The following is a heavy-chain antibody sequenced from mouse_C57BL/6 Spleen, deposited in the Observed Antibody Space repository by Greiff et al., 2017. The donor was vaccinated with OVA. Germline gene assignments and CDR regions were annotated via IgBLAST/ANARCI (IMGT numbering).Heavy chain of an antibody. V-gene: IGHV1-82*01. J-gene: IGHJ2*01. CDR2: IYPGDGDT. CDR3: ARGGYSNYVGDY. CDR1: GYAFSSSW. Sequence: VQLQQSGPELVKPGASVKISCKASGYAFSSSWMNWVKQRPGKGLEWIGRIYPGDGDTNYNGKFKGKATLTADNSSSTAYMQLSSLTSEDSAVYFWARGGYSNYVGDYWGQGTTLTVSS. D-gene: IGHD2-5*01.